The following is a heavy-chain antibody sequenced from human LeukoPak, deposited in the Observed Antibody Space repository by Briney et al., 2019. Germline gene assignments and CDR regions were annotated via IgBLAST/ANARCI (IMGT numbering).Heavy chain of an antibody. CDR2: IYGDGGRT. V-gene: IGHV3-23*01. D-gene: IGHD4-17*01. Sequence: GGSLRLSCAGSGFNFGTYSMSWVRQAPGKGLEWVSGIYGDGGRTFYADSVRGRFTISRDNSKNTLSLYMGSLRAEDTALYFCAKDLKVDGVWDIDHWGRGILVTVSS. J-gene: IGHJ4*02. CDR1: GFNFGTYS. CDR3: AKDLKVDGVWDIDH.